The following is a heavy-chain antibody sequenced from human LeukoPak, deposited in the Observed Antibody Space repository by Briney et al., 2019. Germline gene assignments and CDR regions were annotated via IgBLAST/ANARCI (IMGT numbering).Heavy chain of an antibody. V-gene: IGHV3-23*01. Sequence: AMSWVXXAPGKGLEWVSAISGSGGSTYYADSVKGRFTISRDNSKNTLYLQMNSLRAEDTAVYNCAKSAAFDIWGQGTMVTVSS. J-gene: IGHJ3*02. CDR1: A. CDR3: AKSAAFDI. CDR2: ISGSGGST.